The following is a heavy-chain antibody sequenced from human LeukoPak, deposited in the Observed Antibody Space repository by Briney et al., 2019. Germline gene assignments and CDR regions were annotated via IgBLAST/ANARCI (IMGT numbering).Heavy chain of an antibody. Sequence: SETLSLTCVVSGGSVSGYYWGWIRQPPGRGLEWIGYVYYSGITNYNPSFKSRITISVDTSRNQFSLQLSSVTAADTAVYYCARIHRYCSGGACYVLDNWGQGTLVAVSS. J-gene: IGHJ4*02. CDR2: VYYSGIT. V-gene: IGHV4-59*02. CDR3: ARIHRYCSGGACYVLDN. D-gene: IGHD2-15*01. CDR1: GGSVSGYY.